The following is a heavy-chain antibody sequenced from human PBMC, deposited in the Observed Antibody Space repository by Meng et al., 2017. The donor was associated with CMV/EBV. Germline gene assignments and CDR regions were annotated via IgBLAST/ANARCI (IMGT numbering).Heavy chain of an antibody. CDR3: AKDAAPSIAVAGAYYFDY. D-gene: IGHD6-19*01. Sequence: GGSLRLSCAASGFTFDAYAMHWVRQAPGKGLEWVSGISWNSGSIGYADSVKGRFTISRDNAKNSLYLQMNSLRAEDTALYYCAKDAAPSIAVAGAYYFDYWGQGTLVTVSS. J-gene: IGHJ4*02. CDR2: ISWNSGSI. V-gene: IGHV3-9*01. CDR1: GFTFDAYA.